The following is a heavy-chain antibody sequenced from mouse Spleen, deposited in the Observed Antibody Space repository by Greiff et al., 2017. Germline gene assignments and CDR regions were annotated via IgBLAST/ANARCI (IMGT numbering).Heavy chain of an antibody. CDR1: GYTFTSYW. D-gene: IGHD1-1*01. V-gene: IGHV1-52*01. J-gene: IGHJ2*01. CDR2: IDPSDSET. CDR3: ARGRYYDGSPYFDY. Sequence: VQLQQPGAELVRPGSSVKLSCKASGYTFTSYWMHWVKQRPIQGLEWIGNIDPSDSETHYNQKFKDKATLTVDKSSSTAYMQLSSLTSEDSAVYYCARGRYYDGSPYFDYWGQGTTLTVSS.